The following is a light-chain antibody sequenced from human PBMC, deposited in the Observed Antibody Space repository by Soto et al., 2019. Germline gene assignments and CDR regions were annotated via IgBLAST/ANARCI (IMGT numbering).Light chain of an antibody. Sequence: DIVMTQTPLSLRVTLGQPASISCSSSQSPVDGNGITSLSWLHQRPGKPPRLLIYRVSNRFSGVPDRFSGSGAGTDFTLKINTVEAEDVAIYYCMQDALFSTFGQGTKVDIK. CDR2: RVS. V-gene: IGKV2-24*01. J-gene: IGKJ1*01. CDR3: MQDALFST. CDR1: QSPVDGNGITS.